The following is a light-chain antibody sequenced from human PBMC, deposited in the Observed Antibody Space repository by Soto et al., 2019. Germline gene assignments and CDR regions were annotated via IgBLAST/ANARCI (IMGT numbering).Light chain of an antibody. V-gene: IGLV2-14*01. J-gene: IGLJ1*01. CDR2: EVN. Sequence: QSVLTQPASGSGSPRQSITISCTGASSDVGGYTSVSWYQQHPGKATKLIIYEVNDRPSGVSHRFSGSKSGNTASLTISGLQAEDEADYYCSSYTSSSTLYVFGTGTKVTVL. CDR3: SSYTSSSTLYV. CDR1: SSDVGGYTS.